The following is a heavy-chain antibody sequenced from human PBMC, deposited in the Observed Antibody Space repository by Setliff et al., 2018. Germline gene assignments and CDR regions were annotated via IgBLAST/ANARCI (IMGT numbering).Heavy chain of an antibody. CDR3: ARESDDFWSGYYFDS. Sequence: SETLSLTCAVYGGSFSGYYWTWIRQPPGKGLEWIGEINHSGSSNYNPSLKSRVTISVDTSKNQFSLKLSPVTAADTAVYYCARESDDFWSGYYFDSWGQGTLVTVSS. CDR1: GGSFSGYY. D-gene: IGHD3-3*01. V-gene: IGHV4-34*01. J-gene: IGHJ4*02. CDR2: INHSGSS.